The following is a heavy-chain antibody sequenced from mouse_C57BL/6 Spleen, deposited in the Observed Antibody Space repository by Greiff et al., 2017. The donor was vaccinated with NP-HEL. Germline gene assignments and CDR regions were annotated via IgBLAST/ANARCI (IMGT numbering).Heavy chain of an antibody. CDR3: AREEYLYAMDY. J-gene: IGHJ4*01. Sequence: DVMLVESEGGLVQPGSSMKLSCTASGFTFSDYYMAWVRQVPEKGLEWVANINYDGSSTYYLDSLKSRFIISRDNAKNILYLQMSSLKSEDTATYYCAREEYLYAMDYWGQGTSVTVSS. CDR1: GFTFSDYY. CDR2: INYDGSST. D-gene: IGHD2-10*02. V-gene: IGHV5-16*01.